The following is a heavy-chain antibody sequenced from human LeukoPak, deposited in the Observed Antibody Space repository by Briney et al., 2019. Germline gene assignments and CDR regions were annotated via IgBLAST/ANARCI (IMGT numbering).Heavy chain of an antibody. V-gene: IGHV4-61*02. D-gene: IGHD3-10*01. CDR2: ISTSGST. Sequence: SETLSLTCTVSGGSISSGSYYWSWIRQPAGKGLEWIGRISTSGSTNYNPSLKSRVTISVDTSKNQFSLKLSSVTAADTAVYYCARDLYYYGSGSYVGLDYWGQGTLVTVSS. J-gene: IGHJ4*02. CDR1: GGSISSGSYY. CDR3: ARDLYYYGSGSYVGLDY.